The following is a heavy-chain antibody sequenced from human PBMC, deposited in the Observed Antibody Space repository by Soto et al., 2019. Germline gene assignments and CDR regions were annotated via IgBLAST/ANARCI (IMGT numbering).Heavy chain of an antibody. CDR1: GYTFTSYA. Sequence: EASVKVSCKASGYTFTSYAMHWVRQAPGQRLEWMGWINAGNGNTKYSQKFQGRVTITRDTSASTAYMELSSLRSEDTAVYYCARDGAVLMVYAIDYYYYYMDVWGKGTTVTVSS. CDR2: INAGNGNT. V-gene: IGHV1-3*01. D-gene: IGHD2-8*01. J-gene: IGHJ6*03. CDR3: ARDGAVLMVYAIDYYYYYMDV.